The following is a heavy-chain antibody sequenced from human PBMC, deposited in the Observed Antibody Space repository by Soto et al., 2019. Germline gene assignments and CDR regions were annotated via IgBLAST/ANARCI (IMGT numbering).Heavy chain of an antibody. CDR1: GGSIRSYY. CDR3: AGIAEPIYYGMDV. V-gene: IGHV4-4*07. CDR2: IYASWST. J-gene: IGHJ6*02. Sequence: QVQLQESGPGLVKPSETLSLTCTVSGGSIRSYYWNWIRQPAGKGLEWIGRIYASWSTNYNPSLKSRVTMFVDTSKNQFSLKLSSVTAADTAVYYCAGIAEPIYYGMDVWGQGTTVTVSS. D-gene: IGHD6-13*01.